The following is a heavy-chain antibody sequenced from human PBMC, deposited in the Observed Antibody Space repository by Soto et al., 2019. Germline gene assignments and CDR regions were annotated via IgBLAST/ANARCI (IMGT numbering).Heavy chain of an antibody. Sequence: SETLSLTCTASGGSISNYYWSWIRQPPGKGLEWIGYIYHSGSTYYNPSLKSRVTISVDRSKNQFSLKLSSVTAADTAVYYCARGGVDYYDSSGYYFSPYYFDYWGQGTLVTVS. CDR2: IYHSGST. CDR3: ARGGVDYYDSSGYYFSPYYFDY. CDR1: GGSISNYY. D-gene: IGHD3-22*01. J-gene: IGHJ4*02. V-gene: IGHV4-59*12.